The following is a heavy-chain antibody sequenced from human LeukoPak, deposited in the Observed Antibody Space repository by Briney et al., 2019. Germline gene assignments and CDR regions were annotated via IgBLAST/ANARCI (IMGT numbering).Heavy chain of an antibody. CDR2: ISYDGSNE. D-gene: IGHD3-22*01. J-gene: IGHJ5*02. CDR1: GFTFSSYV. Sequence: GGSLRLSCAASGFTFSSYVMHWVRQAPGKGLEWVAIISYDGSNEYYADSVKGRFTISRDNSKNTLYLQMNSLRAADTAVYYCARDFPQGYDSSGYYTHGGHHWGQGTLVTVSS. V-gene: IGHV3-30*04. CDR3: ARDFPQGYDSSGYYTHGGHH.